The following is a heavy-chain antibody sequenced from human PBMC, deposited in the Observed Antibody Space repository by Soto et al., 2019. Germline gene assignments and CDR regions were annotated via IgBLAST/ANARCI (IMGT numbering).Heavy chain of an antibody. V-gene: IGHV5-51*01. D-gene: IGHD3-16*01. Sequence: GESLKISCKGSGYSFTSYWIGWVRQMPGKGLEWMGIIYPGDSDTRYSPSFQGQVTISADKSISTAYLQWSSLKASDTAMYYCARGGAKPYYYYYYMDVWGKGTTVTVSS. CDR2: IYPGDSDT. CDR1: GYSFTSYW. J-gene: IGHJ6*03. CDR3: ARGGAKPYYYYYYMDV.